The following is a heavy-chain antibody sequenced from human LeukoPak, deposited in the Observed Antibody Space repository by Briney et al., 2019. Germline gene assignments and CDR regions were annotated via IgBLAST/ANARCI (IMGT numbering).Heavy chain of an antibody. CDR3: ARELWFVNAPGSWVDP. D-gene: IGHD3-10*01. J-gene: IGHJ5*02. CDR2: IFHTGNS. Sequence: SQTLSLTCAVSGDSISSGDYSWSWIRQPSGKGLEWIGYIFHTGNSYYNPSLKSRVTISVDRSKNQFSLRLTSVTGADTAVYYCARELWFVNAPGSWVDPRGQGTLVTVSS. CDR1: GDSISSGDYS. V-gene: IGHV4-30-2*01.